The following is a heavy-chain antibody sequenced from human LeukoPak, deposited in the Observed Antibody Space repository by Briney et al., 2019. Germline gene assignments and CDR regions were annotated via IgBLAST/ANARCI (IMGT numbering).Heavy chain of an antibody. CDR1: GFTFSSYG. J-gene: IGHJ4*02. CDR2: IWYDGSNR. Sequence: GGSLRLSCAASGFTFSSYGMHWVRQAPGKGLEWVAVIWYDGSNRYYADSVKGRFTISRDNSKNTLYLQMNSLRAEDTAVYYCAKGKLELAHWGQGTLVTVSS. D-gene: IGHD1-7*01. V-gene: IGHV3-33*06. CDR3: AKGKLELAH.